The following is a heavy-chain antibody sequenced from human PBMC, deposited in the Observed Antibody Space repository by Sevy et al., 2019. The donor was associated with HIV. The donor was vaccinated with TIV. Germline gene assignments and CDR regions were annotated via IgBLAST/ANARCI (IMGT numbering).Heavy chain of an antibody. CDR1: GYTFTNYG. CDR2: ISAYNGNK. D-gene: IGHD6-6*01. J-gene: IGHJ5*02. V-gene: IGHV1-18*01. Sequence: ASVKVSCKASGYTFTNYGISWVRQAPGQGLEWMGWISAYNGNKNYAQKLQDRVTMTTDTSTSTAYMELRSLRSDDTAIYYCARDFVLGSSGPNWFDPWGQGTLVTVSS. CDR3: ARDFVLGSSGPNWFDP.